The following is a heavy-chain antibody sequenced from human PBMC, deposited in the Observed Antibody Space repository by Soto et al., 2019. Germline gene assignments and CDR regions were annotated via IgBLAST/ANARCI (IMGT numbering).Heavy chain of an antibody. CDR1: GDSISRIDYY. J-gene: IGHJ3*02. Sequence: LSLTCSVSGDSISRIDYYWTWIRQHPEKGLEWIGNIYFRGNTYYSPSLESRLTISVDTSKNQFSLKLTSVTAADTAVYYCAREGGSYDSGGYLIRGAFDIWGQGTMVTVS. CDR3: AREGGSYDSGGYLIRGAFDI. CDR2: IYFRGNT. D-gene: IGHD3-22*01. V-gene: IGHV4-31*03.